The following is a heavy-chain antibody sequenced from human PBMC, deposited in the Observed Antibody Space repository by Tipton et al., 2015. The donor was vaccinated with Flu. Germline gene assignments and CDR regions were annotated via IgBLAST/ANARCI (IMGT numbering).Heavy chain of an antibody. J-gene: IGHJ6*02. CDR1: GGSFSGYY. CDR2: INHSGST. V-gene: IGHV4-34*01. CDR3: ARSTPIAATGWGMDV. D-gene: IGHD6-13*01. Sequence: TLSLTCAVYGGSFSGYYWSWIRQPPGKGLEWIGEINHSGSTNYNPPLKSRVTISVDTSKNQFSLKLSSVTAADTAVYYCARSTPIAATGWGMDVWGQGTTVTVSS.